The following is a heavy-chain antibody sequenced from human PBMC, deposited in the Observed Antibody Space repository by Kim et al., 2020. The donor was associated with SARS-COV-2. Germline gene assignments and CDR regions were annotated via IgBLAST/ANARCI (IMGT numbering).Heavy chain of an antibody. J-gene: IGHJ6*02. CDR3: TREEHGPGDIYYYGMDV. V-gene: IGHV3-49*03. CDR2: IRSKAYGGTT. Sequence: GGSLRLSCTASGFTFGDYAMSWFRQAPGKGLEWVGFIRSKAYGGTTEYAASVKGRFTISRDDSKSIAYLQMNSLKTEDTAVYYCTREEHGPGDIYYYGMDVWGQGTTVTVSS. CDR1: GFTFGDYA. D-gene: IGHD3-10*01.